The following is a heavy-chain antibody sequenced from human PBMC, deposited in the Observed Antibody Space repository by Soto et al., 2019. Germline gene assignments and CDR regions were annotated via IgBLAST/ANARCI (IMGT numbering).Heavy chain of an antibody. CDR1: GLTFTSSA. V-gene: IGHV1-58*01. J-gene: IGHJ4*02. Sequence: SVKVSCKASGLTFTSSAVQWVRQARGQRLEWIGWIVVGSGNTNYAQKFQERVTITRDMSTSTAYMELSSLRSEDTAVYYCAADGYYYDSSGYYFGNDYWGQGTLVTVSS. CDR2: IVVGSGNT. CDR3: AADGYYYDSSGYYFGNDY. D-gene: IGHD3-22*01.